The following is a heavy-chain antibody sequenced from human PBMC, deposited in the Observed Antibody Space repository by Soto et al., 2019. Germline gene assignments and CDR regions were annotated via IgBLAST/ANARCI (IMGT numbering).Heavy chain of an antibody. D-gene: IGHD1-26*01. Sequence: GESLKISCKVSGNTFSSYWIAWVRQMPGKGLEWMGIIYPGDSDTRYSPSFQGQVTISVDKSITTAYLQWSSLKASDTAMYYCARLESGSYSATHPDNFDYWRQGTLVTVSS. CDR3: ARLESGSYSATHPDNFDY. CDR2: IYPGDSDT. CDR1: GNTFSSYW. V-gene: IGHV5-51*01. J-gene: IGHJ4*02.